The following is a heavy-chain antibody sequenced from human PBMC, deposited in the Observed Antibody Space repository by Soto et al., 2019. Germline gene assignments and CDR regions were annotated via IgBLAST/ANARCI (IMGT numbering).Heavy chain of an antibody. CDR3: ARGPSLITIFGVVPQKRGVNYYYMDV. CDR2: IYSGGST. D-gene: IGHD3-3*01. V-gene: IGHV3-66*01. CDR1: GFTVSSNY. Sequence: GGSLRLSCAASGFTVSSNYMSWVRQAPGKGLEWVSVIYSGGSTYYADSVKGRFTISRDNSKNTLYLQMNSLRAEDTAVYYCARGPSLITIFGVVPQKRGVNYYYMDVWGKGTTVTVSS. J-gene: IGHJ6*03.